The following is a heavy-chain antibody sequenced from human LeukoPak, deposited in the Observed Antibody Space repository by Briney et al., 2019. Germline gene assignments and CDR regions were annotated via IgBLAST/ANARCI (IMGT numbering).Heavy chain of an antibody. CDR1: EFTFSSYA. CDR3: AKDWSGVYQLLLSGDESGEAFDI. CDR2: ISGSGGFT. J-gene: IGHJ3*02. V-gene: IGHV3-23*01. Sequence: PGGSLRLSCAASEFTFSSYAMSWVRQAPGKGLEWVSSISGSGGFTYYADSVKGRFTISRDNSKNTLYLQMDSLRAEDTAVYYCAKDWSGVYQLLLSGDESGEAFDIWGQGTMVTVSS. D-gene: IGHD2-2*01.